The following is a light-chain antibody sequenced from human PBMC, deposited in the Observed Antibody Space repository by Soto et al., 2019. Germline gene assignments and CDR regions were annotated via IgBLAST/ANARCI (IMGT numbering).Light chain of an antibody. CDR2: VTQ. Sequence: MVLTTSPGMRSXSPGERXTRSCXXXQSISSAYIAWYQQEPLQTPRLLIYVTQTISARIPNRFSCGRSGTDFNLTISSMRPEDFATCYCQQSYSRRLITFGQVTRLEI. CDR3: QQSYSRRLIT. J-gene: IGKJ5*01. V-gene: IGKV3-20*01. CDR1: QSISSAY.